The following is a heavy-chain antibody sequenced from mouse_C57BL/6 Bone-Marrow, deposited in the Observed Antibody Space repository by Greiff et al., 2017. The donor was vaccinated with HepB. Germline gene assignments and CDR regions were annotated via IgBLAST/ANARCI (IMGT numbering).Heavy chain of an antibody. CDR2: IDPNSGGT. CDR1: GYTFTSYW. V-gene: IGHV1-72*01. CDR3: AREDDYDGPFDY. D-gene: IGHD2-4*01. J-gene: IGHJ2*01. Sequence: QVQLQQPGAELVKPGASVKLSCKASGYTFTSYWMHWVKQRPGRGLEWIGRIDPNSGGTKYNEKFKSKATLTVDKPSSPAYMQLSSLTSEDSAVYYCAREDDYDGPFDYWGQGTTLTVSS.